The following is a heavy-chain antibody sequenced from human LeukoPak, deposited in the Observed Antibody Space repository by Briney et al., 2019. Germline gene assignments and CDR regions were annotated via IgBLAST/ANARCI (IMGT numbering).Heavy chain of an antibody. V-gene: IGHV1-2*02. CDR2: INPNSGGT. CDR3: ARVESVGSYFDY. D-gene: IGHD1-26*01. J-gene: IGHJ4*02. Sequence: ASVKVSCKASGYTFTGYYKHWVRQAPGQGLEWMGWINPNSGGTNYAQKFQGRVTMTRDTSISTAYMELSRLRSDDTAVYYCARVESVGSYFDYWGQGTLATVSS. CDR1: GYTFTGYY.